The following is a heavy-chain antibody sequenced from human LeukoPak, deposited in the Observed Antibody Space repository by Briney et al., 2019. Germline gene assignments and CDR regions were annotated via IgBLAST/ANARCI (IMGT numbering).Heavy chain of an antibody. CDR2: ISPYNGDA. CDR3: ARGSGSDCDSSGYYLD. V-gene: IGHV1-18*01. Sequence: ASVKVSCKTSGYTFSSNGVNWVRQAPGQGLEWMGYISPYNGDADYAQKFQGRVTMTTDTSTSTAHMELRGLRSDDTAVYYCARGSGSDCDSSGYYLDWGQGTLVTVSS. CDR1: GYTFSSNG. D-gene: IGHD3-22*01. J-gene: IGHJ4*02.